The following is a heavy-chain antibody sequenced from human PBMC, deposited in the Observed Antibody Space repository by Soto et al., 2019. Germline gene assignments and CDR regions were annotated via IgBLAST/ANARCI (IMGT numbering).Heavy chain of an antibody. D-gene: IGHD3-3*01. V-gene: IGHV4-59*01. CDR1: GGSISSYY. Sequence: PSETLSLTCTVSGGSISSYYWSWIRQPPGKGLEWIGYIYYSGSTNYNPSLKSRVTISVDTSKNQFSLKLSSVTAADTAVYYCARLPYYDFWSGYLDYYYYMDVWGKGTTVTVSS. J-gene: IGHJ6*03. CDR2: IYYSGST. CDR3: ARLPYYDFWSGYLDYYYYMDV.